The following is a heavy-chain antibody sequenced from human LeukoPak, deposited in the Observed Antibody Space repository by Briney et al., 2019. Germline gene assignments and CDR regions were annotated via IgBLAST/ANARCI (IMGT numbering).Heavy chain of an antibody. V-gene: IGHV3-7*04. D-gene: IGHD1-7*01. CDR2: IKQGGSEN. CDR1: GFTFSDYW. CDR3: ARGLKWHYGAFDI. Sequence: GGSLRLSCAASGFTFSDYWMSWVRQAPGKGLEWVANIKQGGSENVYVDSVKGRFAISRDNATKSMYLQMNSLGAEDTAVYYCARGLKWHYGAFDIWGQGTMVTVSS. J-gene: IGHJ3*02.